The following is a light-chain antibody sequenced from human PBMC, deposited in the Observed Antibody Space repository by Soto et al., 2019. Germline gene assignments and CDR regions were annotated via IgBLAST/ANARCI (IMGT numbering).Light chain of an antibody. CDR1: SSDVGGYNY. Sequence: QSALTQPASVSGSPGQSITISCTGTSSDVGGYNYVSWYQQHPGKAPKLMIYDVNNRPSGVSNRFSGSKSGNTASLTISGLQAEDEADYYCNSYTTSSTLVVFGGGTKLTVL. CDR2: DVN. CDR3: NSYTTSSTLVV. V-gene: IGLV2-14*01. J-gene: IGLJ3*02.